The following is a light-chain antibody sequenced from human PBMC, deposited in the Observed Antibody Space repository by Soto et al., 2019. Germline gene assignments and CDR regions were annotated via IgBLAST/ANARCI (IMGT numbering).Light chain of an antibody. J-gene: IGKJ3*01. CDR1: QSVSSY. Sequence: EMVLTQSPSTLSLYPGERATLSCRASQSVSSYLAWYQHKPGHAPRLLIYDASNRATGIPARFSGSGSGTDFTLTISSLEPEDFAVYYCQQRSNWLFTFGPGNNVHIK. V-gene: IGKV3-11*01. CDR3: QQRSNWLFT. CDR2: DAS.